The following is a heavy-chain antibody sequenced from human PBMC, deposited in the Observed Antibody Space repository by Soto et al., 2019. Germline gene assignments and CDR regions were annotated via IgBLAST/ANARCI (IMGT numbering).Heavy chain of an antibody. V-gene: IGHV1-46*03. CDR2: IDPSGGSP. J-gene: IGHJ4*01. Sequence: SLKVSCKASGYTFTNYYIHWVRQAPGQGLEWMGIIDPSGGSPTNAQKFQGRVSMTRDTSASTVYMQLSSLRSDDTAVYFCTRDTPGARWYFDYWG. CDR1: GYTFTNYY. D-gene: IGHD6-13*01. CDR3: TRDTPGARWYFDY.